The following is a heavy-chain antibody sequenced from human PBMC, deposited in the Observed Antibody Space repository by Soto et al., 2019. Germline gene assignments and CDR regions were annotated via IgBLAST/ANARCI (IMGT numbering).Heavy chain of an antibody. J-gene: IGHJ4*02. CDR2: TYYNGDT. CDR1: DDSFRGAEYY. CDR3: ARGPAYIDGWRTFDL. V-gene: IGHV4-61*08. D-gene: IGHD6-19*01. Sequence: ETLSLTCTVSDDSFRGAEYYWSWIRQPLGKGPEWIGYTYYNGDTKYNPALRSRVTMSEDTSKNQFSLRLSSVTAADTAVYFCARGPAYIDGWRTFDLWGRGILVTVSS.